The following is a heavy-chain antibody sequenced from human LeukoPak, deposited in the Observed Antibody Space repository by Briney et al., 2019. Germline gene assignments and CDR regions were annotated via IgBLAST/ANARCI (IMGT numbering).Heavy chain of an antibody. J-gene: IGHJ4*02. CDR1: GFTFSNYG. CDR2: IWYDGSNK. Sequence: GGSLRLSCAASGFTFSNYGMHWVRQAPGKGLEWVAIIWYDGSNKYYEDSVKGRFTISRDNSKNTLYLQINSLRAEDTAVYYCTRDLTIRYFDWSHDYWGQGTLVTVSS. D-gene: IGHD3-9*01. V-gene: IGHV3-33*01. CDR3: TRDLTIRYFDWSHDY.